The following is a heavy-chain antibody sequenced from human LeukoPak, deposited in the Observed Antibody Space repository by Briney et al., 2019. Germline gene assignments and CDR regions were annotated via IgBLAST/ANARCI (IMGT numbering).Heavy chain of an antibody. D-gene: IGHD3-22*01. CDR2: INSDGINT. J-gene: IGHJ5*02. CDR3: ARDLGQYYDTSDNWFDP. V-gene: IGHV3-74*01. CDR1: GFTFSNYW. Sequence: GGSLRLSCTASGFTFSNYWMHWVRQAPGKGLVWVSRINSDGINTSYADSVKGRFTISRDNAKNTLNLQMNSLRAEDTAVYYCARDLGQYYDTSDNWFDPWGQGTLVTVSS.